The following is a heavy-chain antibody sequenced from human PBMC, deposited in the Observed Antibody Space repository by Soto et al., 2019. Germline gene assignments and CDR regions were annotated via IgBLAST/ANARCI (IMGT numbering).Heavy chain of an antibody. D-gene: IGHD2-2*01. J-gene: IGHJ3*02. Sequence: HPGGSLRLSCAASGFTFSSYSMSWVRQAPGKGLEWVSAISGSGGSTYYADSVKGRFTISRANSKNTLYLQMNSLRAEDTAVYYCAKDSRPLVPAAIGGAFAIWGQGTMVTVSS. CDR3: AKDSRPLVPAAIGGAFAI. V-gene: IGHV3-23*01. CDR2: ISGSGGST. CDR1: GFTFSSYS.